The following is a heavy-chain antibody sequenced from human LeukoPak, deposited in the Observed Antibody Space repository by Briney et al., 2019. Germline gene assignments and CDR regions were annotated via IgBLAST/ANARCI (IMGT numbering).Heavy chain of an antibody. Sequence: GESLKISCKGSGYRFSTFWIGWVRQKPGKGLEWMGIIYPGDSDIKYSPSFQGQVTISADKSISTAYLQWSSLRASDTAIYYCARREIPSSGWDYWGQGTLVTVSS. J-gene: IGHJ4*02. CDR2: IYPGDSDI. CDR3: ARREIPSSGWDY. V-gene: IGHV5-51*01. D-gene: IGHD6-19*01. CDR1: GYRFSTFW.